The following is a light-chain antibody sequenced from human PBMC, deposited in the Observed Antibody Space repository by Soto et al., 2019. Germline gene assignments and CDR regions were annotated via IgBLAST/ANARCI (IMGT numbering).Light chain of an antibody. Sequence: SYELTQPPSVSVAPGKTARITCGGNNIGSKSVHWYQQKPGQAPVLVIYYDSDRPSGIPERFSGSNSGNTATLTISRVEAGDEADYYCQVWDSSSDASYVFGPGTDLTVL. V-gene: IGLV3-21*04. CDR2: YDS. CDR3: QVWDSSSDASYV. CDR1: NIGSKS. J-gene: IGLJ1*01.